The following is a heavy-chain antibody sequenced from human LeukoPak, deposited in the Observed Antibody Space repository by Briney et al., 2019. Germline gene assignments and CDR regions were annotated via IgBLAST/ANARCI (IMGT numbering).Heavy chain of an antibody. V-gene: IGHV4-59*08. J-gene: IGHJ4*02. CDR1: GGSISSSY. D-gene: IGHD1-7*01. CDR2: IYYSGST. CDR3: AGLGGNSQDY. Sequence: SSETLSLTCTVSGGSISSSYWSWIRQPPGKGLEWIGYIYYSGSTNYNPSLKSRVTISVDTSKNQFSLKLSSVTAADTAVYYCAGLGGNSQDYWGQGALVTVSS.